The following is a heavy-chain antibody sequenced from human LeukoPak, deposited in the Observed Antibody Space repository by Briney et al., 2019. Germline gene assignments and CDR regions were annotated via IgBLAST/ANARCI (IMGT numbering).Heavy chain of an antibody. CDR3: ARDELFGVVNAVDY. CDR2: INPNSGDT. Sequence: ASVKVSCKASGYTFTVYYMHWVRQAPELGLEWMGWINPNSGDTNYAQKFQGRVTMTRDTSISTAYMVLSRLRSDDTAVYYCARDELFGVVNAVDYWGQGTLVTVSS. CDR1: GYTFTVYY. J-gene: IGHJ4*02. V-gene: IGHV1-2*02. D-gene: IGHD3-3*01.